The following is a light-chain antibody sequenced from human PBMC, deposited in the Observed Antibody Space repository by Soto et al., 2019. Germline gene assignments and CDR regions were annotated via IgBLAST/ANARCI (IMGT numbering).Light chain of an antibody. J-gene: IGKJ3*01. CDR1: QGISSY. CDR3: QQLNSYPPEFT. Sequence: DIQLTQYPSFLSASVGDRVTITCRASQGISSYLAWYQQKPGKAPKLLIYAASTLQSGVPSRFSGSGSGTEFTLTISILQPEDFATYYCQQLNSYPPEFTFGPGTKVDIK. CDR2: AAS. V-gene: IGKV1-9*01.